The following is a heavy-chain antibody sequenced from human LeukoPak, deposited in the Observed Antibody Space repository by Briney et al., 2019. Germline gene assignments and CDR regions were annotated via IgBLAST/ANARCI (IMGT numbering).Heavy chain of an antibody. D-gene: IGHD3-22*01. J-gene: IGHJ4*02. CDR3: ASDGQDYYGSSGYYFPGY. CDR2: INPNSGGT. V-gene: IGHV1-2*04. Sequence: GASVKVSCKASGYTFTGYYMHWVRQAPGQGLEWMGWINPNSGGTNYAQKFQGWVTMTRDTSISTAYMELSRLRCDDTAVYYCASDGQDYYGSSGYYFPGYWGQGTLVPVSS. CDR1: GYTFTGYY.